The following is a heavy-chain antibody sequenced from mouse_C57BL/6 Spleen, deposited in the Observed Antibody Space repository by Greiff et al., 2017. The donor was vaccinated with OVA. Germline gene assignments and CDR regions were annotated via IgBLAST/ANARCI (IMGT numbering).Heavy chain of an antibody. Sequence: EVMLVESGGGLVKPGGSLKLSCEASGFTFSSYAMSWVRQTPEKRLEWVATISDGGSYTYYPDNVKGRFTISRDNAKNNLYLQMSHLKSDDTAMYYCARGGSSYDYYAMDYWGQGTSVTVSS. CDR3: ARGGSSYDYYAMDY. CDR1: GFTFSSYA. CDR2: ISDGGSYT. D-gene: IGHD1-1*01. J-gene: IGHJ4*01. V-gene: IGHV5-4*03.